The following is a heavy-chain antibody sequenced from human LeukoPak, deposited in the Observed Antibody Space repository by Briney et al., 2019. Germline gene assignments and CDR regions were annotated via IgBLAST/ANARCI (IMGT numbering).Heavy chain of an antibody. CDR2: ISGGNENT. CDR1: GYTFTNNA. CDR3: ANSGSYYYGMDV. Sequence: ASVKVSCKASGYTFTNNALHWVRQAPGQRLEWMGWISGGNENTKYSQKFQGRVTITRDTSANTAYMELSSLRSDDTAVYYCANSGSYYYGMDVWGQGTTVTVSS. J-gene: IGHJ6*02. V-gene: IGHV1-3*01. D-gene: IGHD1-26*01.